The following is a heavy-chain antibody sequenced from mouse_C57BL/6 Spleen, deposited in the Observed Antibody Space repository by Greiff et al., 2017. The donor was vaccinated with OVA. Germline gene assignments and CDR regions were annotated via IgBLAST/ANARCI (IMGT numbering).Heavy chain of an antibody. D-gene: IGHD1-2*01. Sequence: QVQLQQPGAELVKPGASVKLSCKASGYTFTSYWMHWVKQRPGRGLEWIGRIDPNSGGNKYNEKFKSKATLTVDKPSSTAYMQLSSLTSEDSAVYYCARTVDYYGPYFDYWGQGTTLTVSS. CDR2: IDPNSGGN. CDR3: ARTVDYYGPYFDY. V-gene: IGHV1-72*01. CDR1: GYTFTSYW. J-gene: IGHJ2*01.